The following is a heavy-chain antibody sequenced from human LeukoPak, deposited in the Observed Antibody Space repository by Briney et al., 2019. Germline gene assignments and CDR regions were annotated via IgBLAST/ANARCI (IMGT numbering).Heavy chain of an antibody. CDR1: GDSITSYY. CDR3: ARTAREFDY. V-gene: IGHV4-59*01. Sequence: SETLSLTCTVSGDSITSYYWSWIRQPPGKGLECIGYIYYSGIPNYNPSLKSRVTMSLDTSKNQFSLKLSSVTAADTAVYYCARTAREFDYWGQGALATVSS. D-gene: IGHD6-6*01. J-gene: IGHJ4*02. CDR2: IYYSGIP.